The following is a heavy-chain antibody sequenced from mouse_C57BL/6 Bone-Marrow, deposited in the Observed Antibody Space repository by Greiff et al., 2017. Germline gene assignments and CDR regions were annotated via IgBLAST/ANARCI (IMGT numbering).Heavy chain of an antibody. CDR2: IYPRSGNT. CDR3: ARDCYGSSYGWYFDV. V-gene: IGHV1-81*01. CDR1: GYTFTSYG. D-gene: IGHD1-1*01. Sequence: QVQLQQSGAELARPGASVKLSCKASGYTFTSYGISWVKQRPGQGLEWIGEIYPRSGNTYYNEKFKGKATLTADKSSSTAYMELRSLTSEDSAVYFCARDCYGSSYGWYFDVWGTGTTVTVSS. J-gene: IGHJ1*03.